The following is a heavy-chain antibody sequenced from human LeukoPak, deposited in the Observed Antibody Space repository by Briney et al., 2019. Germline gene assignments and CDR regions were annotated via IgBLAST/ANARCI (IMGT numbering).Heavy chain of an antibody. J-gene: IGHJ5*02. CDR2: IYYRGNT. CDR1: GGSISSSSYY. Sequence: PSETLSLTCTVSGGSISSSSYYWSWIRQPPGKGLEWIGYIYYRGNTNYSPSLKSRVTISVDTSKNQFSLNLASVTAADTAVYYCARSGSSRGSFDPWGRGTRIIVSS. V-gene: IGHV4-61*01. CDR3: ARSGSSRGSFDP. D-gene: IGHD6-13*01.